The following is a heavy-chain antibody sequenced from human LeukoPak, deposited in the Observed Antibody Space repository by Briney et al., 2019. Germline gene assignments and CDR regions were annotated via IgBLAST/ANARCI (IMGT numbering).Heavy chain of an antibody. J-gene: IGHJ4*02. CDR3: VGSRGWLFNY. CDR2: MKEDGSRI. V-gene: IGHV3-7*01. CDR1: GFTFSNYW. Sequence: PGGSLRLFCAGTGFTFSNYWMNWVRQAPGEGLEWVANMKEDGSRINYVDSVKGRFTISRDNAKNSVYLQMDTLRAEDTAVYYCVGSRGWLFNYWGQGILVAVSS. D-gene: IGHD6-19*01.